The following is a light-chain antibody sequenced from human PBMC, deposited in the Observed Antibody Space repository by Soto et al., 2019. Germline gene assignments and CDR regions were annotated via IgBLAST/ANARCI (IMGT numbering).Light chain of an antibody. J-gene: IGKJ1*01. CDR1: QSLVYSDGNAY. Sequence: DVVMTQSPLSLPVTLGQPASISCRSSQSLVYSDGNAYLSWFQQRPGQSPRRLIYKASNRDSGVPDRFSDSGSGTDFTLQINRVEAEDVGIYYCMQGTHWPPTFGRGTRVEI. CDR3: MQGTHWPPT. V-gene: IGKV2-30*01. CDR2: KAS.